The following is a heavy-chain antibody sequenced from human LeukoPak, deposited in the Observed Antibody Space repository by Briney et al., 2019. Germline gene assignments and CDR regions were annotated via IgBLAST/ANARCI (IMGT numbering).Heavy chain of an antibody. CDR3: ARANVGAISTCWFDP. J-gene: IGHJ5*02. CDR1: GYTFTSYA. V-gene: IGHV1-3*03. Sequence: GASVKVSCKASGYTFTSYAMHWVRQAPGQRLEWMGWINAGNGNTKYSQEFQGRVTITRDTSASTAYMELSSLRSEDMGVYYCARANVGAISTCWFDPWGQGTLVTVSS. D-gene: IGHD1-26*01. CDR2: INAGNGNT.